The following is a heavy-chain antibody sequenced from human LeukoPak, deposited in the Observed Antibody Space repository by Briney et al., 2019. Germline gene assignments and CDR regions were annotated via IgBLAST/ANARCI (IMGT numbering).Heavy chain of an antibody. CDR1: GGSISSSSYY. J-gene: IGHJ4*02. CDR3: ARVLVEYYGSGMDY. D-gene: IGHD3-10*01. V-gene: IGHV4-39*07. CDR2: LYYSGST. Sequence: PSETLSLTCTVSGGSISSSSYYWGWIRQPPGKGLEWIGSLYYSGSTYYNPSLKSRVTISVDTSKNQFSLKLSSVTAADTAVYYCARVLVEYYGSGMDYWGQGTLVTVSS.